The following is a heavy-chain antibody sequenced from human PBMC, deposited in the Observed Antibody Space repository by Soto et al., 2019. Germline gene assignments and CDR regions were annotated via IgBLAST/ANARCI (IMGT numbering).Heavy chain of an antibody. J-gene: IGHJ6*02. D-gene: IGHD2-2*01. V-gene: IGHV1-69*13. CDR2: IIPISDTT. CDR1: GGTFSSYA. CDR3: ARSQGSSTSLEIYYYYYYGMDV. Sequence: SVKVSCKASGGTFSSYAISWVRQAPGQGLEWMGGIIPISDTTNYAQKFQGRVTITADESTSAAYMELSSLRSEDTAVYYCARSQGSSTSLEIYYYYYYGMDVWGQGTTVTVSS.